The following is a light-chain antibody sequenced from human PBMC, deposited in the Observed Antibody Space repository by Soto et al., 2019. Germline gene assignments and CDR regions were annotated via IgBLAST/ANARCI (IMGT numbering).Light chain of an antibody. CDR2: GAS. V-gene: IGKV3-20*01. Sequence: EIVLTQSPGTLSLSPGQRATLSCRASQSVSNNYLAWYQQKPGQAPRFLIYGASSRATGIPDRFSGSGSGTDSTLTITRLEPEDFAVYYCQQYHGSPTFGGGTMVDI. CDR1: QSVSNNY. J-gene: IGKJ4*01. CDR3: QQYHGSPT.